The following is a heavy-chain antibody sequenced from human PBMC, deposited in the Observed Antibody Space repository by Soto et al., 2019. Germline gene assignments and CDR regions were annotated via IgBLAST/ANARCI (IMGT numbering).Heavy chain of an antibody. CDR1: GFSLSNAGLG. Sequence: QVTVKESGPVLVKPTETLTLTCTVSGFSLSNAGLGVSWIRQPPGKALEWLAHIFSNDEKSYSTSLKSRLTISKDTPKSQVVLTMTNMDPVDTATYYCASTYSTSRDWFDPWGQGTLVTVSS. CDR3: ASTYSTSRDWFDP. D-gene: IGHD6-13*01. V-gene: IGHV2-26*04. J-gene: IGHJ5*02. CDR2: IFSNDEK.